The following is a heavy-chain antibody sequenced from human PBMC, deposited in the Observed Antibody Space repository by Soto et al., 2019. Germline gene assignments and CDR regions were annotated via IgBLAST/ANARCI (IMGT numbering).Heavy chain of an antibody. J-gene: IGHJ6*02. CDR1: GGTFSTYA. Sequence: QVQLVQSGAEVKKPGSSVKVSCKASGGTFSTYAITWVRQAPGQGLEWMGGIIPVVGTVNYAQKFQGRVTLTADKSTGTAYMELSSLRSEDTALYYCARDQHCSAGTRSYYYYGMDVWGQGTTVTVSS. D-gene: IGHD2-15*01. V-gene: IGHV1-69*06. CDR3: ARDQHCSAGTRSYYYYGMDV. CDR2: IIPVVGTV.